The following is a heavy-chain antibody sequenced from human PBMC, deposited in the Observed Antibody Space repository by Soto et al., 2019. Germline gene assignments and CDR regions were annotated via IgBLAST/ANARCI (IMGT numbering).Heavy chain of an antibody. CDR2: INAANGNT. CDR1: GYTFTNYI. Sequence: QAQIVQSGVEVKKPGASVKISCKDSGYTFTNYITHWVRQAPGQRLEWMGWINAANGNTKYSQKFQGRVTITRDTSATTVYMDLNILKSEDTAVYYCAKEPAVAGMLALDFWGQGTLVTVSS. CDR3: AKEPAVAGMLALDF. J-gene: IGHJ4*02. V-gene: IGHV1-3*01. D-gene: IGHD6-19*01.